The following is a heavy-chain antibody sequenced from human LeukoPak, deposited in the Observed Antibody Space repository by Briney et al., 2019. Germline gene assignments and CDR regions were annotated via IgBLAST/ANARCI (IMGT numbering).Heavy chain of an antibody. CDR3: AKDGDYDILTGYLDY. J-gene: IGHJ4*02. CDR1: GFTFSSYA. V-gene: IGHV3-23*01. D-gene: IGHD3-9*01. Sequence: GGSLRLSCAASGFTFSSYAMSWVRQAPGKGLESVSAISGSGSSTYYADSVKGRFTISRDNSKNTLYLQMNSLRAEDTAVYYCAKDGDYDILTGYLDYWGQGTLVTVSS. CDR2: ISGSGSST.